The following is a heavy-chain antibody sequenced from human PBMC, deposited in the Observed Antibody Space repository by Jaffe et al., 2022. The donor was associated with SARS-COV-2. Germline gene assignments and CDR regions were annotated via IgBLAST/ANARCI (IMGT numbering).Heavy chain of an antibody. CDR1: GYTFTSYG. CDR3: ALLWLPGYYGSGRLTNYFDY. Sequence: QVQLVQSGAEVKKPGASVKVSCKASGYTFTSYGISWVRQAPGQGLEWMGWISAYNGNTNYAQKLQGRVTMTTDTSTSTAYMELRSLRSDDTAVYYCALLWLPGYYGSGRLTNYFDYWGQGTLVTVSS. V-gene: IGHV1-18*01. J-gene: IGHJ4*02. CDR2: ISAYNGNT. D-gene: IGHD3-10*01.